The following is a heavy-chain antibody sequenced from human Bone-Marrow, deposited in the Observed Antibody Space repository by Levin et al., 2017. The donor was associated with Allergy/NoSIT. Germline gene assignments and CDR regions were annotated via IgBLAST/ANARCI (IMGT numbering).Heavy chain of an antibody. CDR3: ARSTSDYLYHHGMYV. D-gene: IGHD2/OR15-2a*01. CDR2: IDWDDDE. CDR1: GFSLSTSGVC. J-gene: IGHJ6*02. V-gene: IGHV2-70*11. Sequence: SGPTLVKPTQTLTLTCTFSGFSLSTSGVCVTWIRQPPGKALEWLARIDWDDDEYYSASLKTRLTISKDTSKNQVVLPVTNMDPVDTATYYCARSTSDYLYHHGMYVWGQGTTVTVSS.